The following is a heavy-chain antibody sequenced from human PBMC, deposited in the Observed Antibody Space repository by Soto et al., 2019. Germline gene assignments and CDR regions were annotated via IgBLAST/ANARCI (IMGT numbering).Heavy chain of an antibody. Sequence: GGSLRLSCAASGFTFSSYGMHWVRQAPGKGLEWVAVISYDGSNKYYADSVKGRFTISRDNSKNTLYLQMNSLRAEDTAVYYCAKDQLSRGYSGYDAPYYFDCWAQVTLVPVS. J-gene: IGHJ4*02. D-gene: IGHD5-12*01. CDR1: GFTFSSYG. V-gene: IGHV3-30*18. CDR2: ISYDGSNK. CDR3: AKDQLSRGYSGYDAPYYFDC.